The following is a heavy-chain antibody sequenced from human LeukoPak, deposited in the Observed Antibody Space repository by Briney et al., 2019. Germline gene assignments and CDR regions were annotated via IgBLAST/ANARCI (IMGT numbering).Heavy chain of an antibody. CDR2: IYYSGST. J-gene: IGHJ6*04. D-gene: IGHD6-13*01. V-gene: IGHV4-61*01. Sequence: PSETLSLTCTVSGGSVSSGNYYWSWIRQPPGKGLEWNGYIYYSGSTNYNPSLKSRVTISVDTSKNQFSLKLSSVTAADTAVYYCARDRLAQQLVGYYYYYGMDVWGKGTTVTVSS. CDR1: GGSVSSGNYY. CDR3: ARDRLAQQLVGYYYYYGMDV.